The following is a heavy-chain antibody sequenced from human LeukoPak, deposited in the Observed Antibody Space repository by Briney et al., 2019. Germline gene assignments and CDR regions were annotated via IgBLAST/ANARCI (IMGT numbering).Heavy chain of an antibody. CDR2: INPHSGGT. V-gene: IGHV1-2*02. CDR1: GYTFIGHY. J-gene: IGHJ4*02. Sequence: ASVKVSCKTSGYTFIGHYIHWVRQAPGQGLEWMGWINPHSGGTNYAQKFQGRVTMTRDTSISTAYMELSRLRSDDTAVYYCARMFYYGSGSYLLYWGKGTLVTVSS. D-gene: IGHD3-10*01. CDR3: ARMFYYGSGSYLLY.